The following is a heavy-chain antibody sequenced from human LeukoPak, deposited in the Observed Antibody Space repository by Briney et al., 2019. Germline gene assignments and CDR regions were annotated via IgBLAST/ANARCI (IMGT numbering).Heavy chain of an antibody. V-gene: IGHV3-30*18. CDR3: AKCILTGYYKGYMDV. CDR2: ISYDGSNK. J-gene: IGHJ6*03. Sequence: GGSLRPSCAASGFTFSSYGMHWVRQAPGKGLEWVAVISYDGSNKCYADSVKGRFTISRDNSKNTLYLQMNSLRAEDTAVYYCAKCILTGYYKGYMDVWGKGTTVTISS. CDR1: GFTFSSYG. D-gene: IGHD3-9*01.